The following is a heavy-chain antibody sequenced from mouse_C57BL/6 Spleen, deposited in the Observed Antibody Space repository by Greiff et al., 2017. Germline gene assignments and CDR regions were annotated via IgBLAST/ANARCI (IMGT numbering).Heavy chain of an antibody. J-gene: IGHJ3*01. CDR3: ANRSGYPFAY. CDR1: GFSLTSYG. V-gene: IGHV2-9*01. CDR2: IWGGGST. Sequence: VKLMESGPGLVAPSQCLSISCTASGFSLTSYGVDWVRQPPGKGLEWLGVIWGGGSTNYNSAPMSRQSISTDNPKSQVFLKMNSLQTDDTAMYYCANRSGYPFAYWGQGTLVTVSA. D-gene: IGHD2-2*01.